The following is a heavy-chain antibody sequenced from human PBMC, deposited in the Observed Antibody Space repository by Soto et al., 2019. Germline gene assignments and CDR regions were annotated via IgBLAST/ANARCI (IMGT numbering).Heavy chain of an antibody. Sequence: PSETLSLTCTVSGGSISSGGYYWSWIRQHPGKGLEWIGYIYYSGSTYYNPSLKSRVTISVDTSKNQFSLKLSSVTAADTAVYYCARVNLGYCSGGSCSSWFEPWGQGTLVTVSS. V-gene: IGHV4-31*03. CDR2: IYYSGST. CDR3: ARVNLGYCSGGSCSSWFEP. D-gene: IGHD2-15*01. CDR1: GGSISSGGYY. J-gene: IGHJ5*02.